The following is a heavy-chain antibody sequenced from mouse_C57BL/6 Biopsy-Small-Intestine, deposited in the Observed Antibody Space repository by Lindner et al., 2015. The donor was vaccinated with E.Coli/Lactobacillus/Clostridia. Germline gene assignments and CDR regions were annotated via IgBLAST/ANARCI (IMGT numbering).Heavy chain of an antibody. CDR2: INPYNGGT. Sequence: EVQLQESGPVLVKPGASVKMSCKASGYTFTDYYMNWVKQSHGKSLEWIGVINPYNGGTSYNQKFKGKATLTVDKSSSTAYMELNSLTSEDSAVYYCARHSNYVPPYAMDYWGRGTSVTVSS. J-gene: IGHJ4*01. CDR1: GYTFTDYY. D-gene: IGHD2-5*01. V-gene: IGHV1-19*01. CDR3: ARHSNYVPPYAMDY.